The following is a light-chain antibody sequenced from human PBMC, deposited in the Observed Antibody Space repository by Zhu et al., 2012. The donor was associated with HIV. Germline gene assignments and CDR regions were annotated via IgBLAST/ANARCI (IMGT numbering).Light chain of an antibody. CDR3: QQYDRWPRYT. V-gene: IGKV3-15*01. J-gene: IGKJ2*01. CDR1: QSVSNY. Sequence: ETVMTQSPATLSLSPGERVTLSCRASQSVSNYLAWYQQKPGQAPRLLICGASTRATDIPSRFSGSGSGTEFTLTINSLQSEDFAVYYCQQYDRWPRYTFGQGTKLEIK. CDR2: GAS.